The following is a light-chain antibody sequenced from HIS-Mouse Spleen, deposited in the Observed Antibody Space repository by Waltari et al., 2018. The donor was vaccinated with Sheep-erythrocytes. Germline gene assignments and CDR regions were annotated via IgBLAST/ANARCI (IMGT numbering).Light chain of an antibody. CDR1: SSDVGGYNS. Sequence: QSALTQPRSVSGSPGQSVTIPCTVTSSDVGGYNSVPWYQQHPGKAPKLMIYDVSKRPSGVPDRFSGSKSGNTASLTISGLQAEDEADYYCCSYAGSYNHVFATGTKVTVL. CDR2: DVS. CDR3: CSYAGSYNHV. J-gene: IGLJ1*01. V-gene: IGLV2-11*01.